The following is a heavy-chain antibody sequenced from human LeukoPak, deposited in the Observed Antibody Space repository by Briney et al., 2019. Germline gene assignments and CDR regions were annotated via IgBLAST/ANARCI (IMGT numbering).Heavy chain of an antibody. V-gene: IGHV4-59*08. D-gene: IGHD1-26*01. J-gene: IGHJ5*02. CDR1: GGSISGFY. Sequence: SETLSLTCTVSGGSISGFYWTWIRQPPGKDLEWIGYTYYGGSTHYNPSLESRVTISVDTSKNQVSLELTSVTAADTAVYYCARQAVGGGTQWFDPWGQGAPVTVSS. CDR2: TYYGGST. CDR3: ARQAVGGGTQWFDP.